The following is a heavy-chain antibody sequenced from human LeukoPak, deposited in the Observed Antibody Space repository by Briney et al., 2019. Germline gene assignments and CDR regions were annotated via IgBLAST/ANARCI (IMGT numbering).Heavy chain of an antibody. Sequence: ASVKVSCKASGGTFSSYAISWVRQAPGQGLEWMGRIIPILGIANYAQKFQGRVTITADKSTSTAYMELSSLRSEDTAVYYCAISSGGDFDHFDYWGQGTLVTVSS. D-gene: IGHD4-17*01. CDR1: GGTFSSYA. V-gene: IGHV1-69*04. J-gene: IGHJ4*02. CDR3: AISSGGDFDHFDY. CDR2: IIPILGIA.